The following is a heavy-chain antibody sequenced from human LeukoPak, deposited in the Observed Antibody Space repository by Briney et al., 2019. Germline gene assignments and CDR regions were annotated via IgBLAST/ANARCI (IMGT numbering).Heavy chain of an antibody. CDR1: GGTFSSYA. CDR3: AREGSFLGYCSGGRCSNWFDP. J-gene: IGHJ5*02. CDR2: IIPIFGAP. V-gene: IGHV1-69*05. D-gene: IGHD2-15*01. Sequence: SVKVSCRASGGTFSSYAISWVRQAPGQGLEWMGRIIPIFGAPNYAQKSQGRVTITTDESTRTAYMELSSLRSEDTAVYYCAREGSFLGYCSGGRCSNWFDPWGQGTLVTVSS.